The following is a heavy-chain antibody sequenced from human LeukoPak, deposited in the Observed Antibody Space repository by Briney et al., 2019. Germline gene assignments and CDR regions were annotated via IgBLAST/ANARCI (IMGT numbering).Heavy chain of an antibody. J-gene: IGHJ6*02. D-gene: IGHD3-10*01. CDR1: GGSFSGYY. Sequence: SETLSLTCAVYGGSFSGYYWSWIRQPPGKGLEWIGEINHSGSTNYNPSLKSRVTISVDTSKNQFSLKLSSVTAADTAVYYCASSQRITMVRGVPSSYYGMDVWGQGTTVTVSS. CDR2: INHSGST. V-gene: IGHV4-34*01. CDR3: ASSQRITMVRGVPSSYYGMDV.